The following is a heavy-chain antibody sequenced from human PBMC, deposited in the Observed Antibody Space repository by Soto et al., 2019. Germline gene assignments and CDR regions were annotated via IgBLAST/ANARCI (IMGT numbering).Heavy chain of an antibody. D-gene: IGHD6-13*01. CDR1: GFTFSSNT. Sequence: EVQLLESGGGLVQPGGSLRLSCAASGFTFSSNTMSWVRQAPGKGLEWVSTISTSGDNTYYADSVKGRFTISRDNSKNTLYLQMNSLRDDDTAVHYCANDYSNGWFFDNWGQGTLVVVSS. CDR3: ANDYSNGWFFDN. V-gene: IGHV3-23*01. J-gene: IGHJ4*02. CDR2: ISTSGDNT.